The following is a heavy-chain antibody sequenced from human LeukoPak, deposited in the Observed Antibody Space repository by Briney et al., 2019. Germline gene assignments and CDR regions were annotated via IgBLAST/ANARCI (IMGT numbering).Heavy chain of an antibody. CDR1: GFTFRNYA. Sequence: PGVSLRLSCAASGFTFRNYAMSWVRQAPGKALEWVSRVDGGGSTSYADSVRGRFSISRDSSKSTLYLQMGSLRGEDTAVYYCARDDAPDGGFLDYWGQGTLVTVSS. V-gene: IGHV3-23*01. D-gene: IGHD1-14*01. CDR3: ARDDAPDGGFLDY. J-gene: IGHJ4*02. CDR2: VDGGGST.